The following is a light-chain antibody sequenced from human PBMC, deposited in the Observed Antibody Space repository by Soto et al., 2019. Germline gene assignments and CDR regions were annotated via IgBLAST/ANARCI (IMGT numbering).Light chain of an antibody. CDR3: SFYSIRRTLV. CDR1: SSDIGSYNG. CDR2: EVT. V-gene: IGLV2-18*01. Sequence: QSVLTQPPSVSGSPGQSVTISCTGTSSDIGSYNGVSWYQQPPGTAPKLLIYEVTDRPSGVPDRFSGSKSGYTASLTISGLQAEDGADYYCSFYSIRRTLVFGGGTKLTVL. J-gene: IGLJ2*01.